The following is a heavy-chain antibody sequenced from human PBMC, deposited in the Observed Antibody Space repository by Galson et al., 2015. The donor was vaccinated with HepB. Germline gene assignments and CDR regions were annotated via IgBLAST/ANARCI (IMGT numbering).Heavy chain of an antibody. CDR2: IFPGDSDT. Sequence: QSGAEVKKPGESLRISCKGSGYSFTSYWIAWVRQMPGKGLEWMGIIFPGDSDTRYSPSFQGQVTISADKSISTAYLQWSSLKASDTAMYYCALTNTYSISPGDYYGMDVWVQGTTVTVSS. CDR1: GYSFTSYW. V-gene: IGHV5-51*01. D-gene: IGHD6-6*01. CDR3: ALTNTYSISPGDYYGMDV. J-gene: IGHJ6*02.